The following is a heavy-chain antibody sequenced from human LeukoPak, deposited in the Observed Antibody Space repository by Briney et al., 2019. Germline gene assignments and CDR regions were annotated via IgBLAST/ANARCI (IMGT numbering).Heavy chain of an antibody. CDR3: GVSSSPYYYYGMDV. Sequence: ASVKVSCKASGGTFSSYAISWVRQAPGQGLEWMGRIIPIFGIANYAQKFQGRVTITADKSTSTAYMELSSLRSEDTAVYYCGVSSSPYYYYGMDVWGQGTTVTVSS. CDR1: GGTFSSYA. V-gene: IGHV1-69*04. D-gene: IGHD6-6*01. J-gene: IGHJ6*02. CDR2: IIPIFGIA.